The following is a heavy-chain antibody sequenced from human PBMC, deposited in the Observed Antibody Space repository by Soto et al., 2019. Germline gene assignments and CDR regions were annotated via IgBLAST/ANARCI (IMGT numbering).Heavy chain of an antibody. CDR2: ISSNGAVT. D-gene: IGHD2-2*01. V-gene: IGHV3-64D*06. J-gene: IGHJ6*02. Sequence: EVQLVESGGGLVQPGGSLRLSCSASGFTFSSCAMHWVRQAAGKGLEYVSGISSNGAVTYYAESVKDRFTISRDNSRNTLSLQVDSLTGEDTAVYYCVKDRRSTRRAMDVWGQGTTVTVSS. CDR1: GFTFSSCA. CDR3: VKDRRSTRRAMDV.